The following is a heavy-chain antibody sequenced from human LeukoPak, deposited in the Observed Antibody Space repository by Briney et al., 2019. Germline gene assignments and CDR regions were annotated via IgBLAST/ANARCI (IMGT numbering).Heavy chain of an antibody. CDR1: GGSISSYY. CDR3: ARQAGPYCTSTSCYLDY. V-gene: IGHV4-59*08. Sequence: SETLSLTCTVSGGSISSYYWSWIRQPPGKGLEWIGYIYYSGSTNYNPSLKSRVTISVDTPKNQFSLKLSSVTAADTAVYYCARQAGPYCTSTSCYLDYWGQGTPVTVSS. D-gene: IGHD2-2*01. J-gene: IGHJ4*02. CDR2: IYYSGST.